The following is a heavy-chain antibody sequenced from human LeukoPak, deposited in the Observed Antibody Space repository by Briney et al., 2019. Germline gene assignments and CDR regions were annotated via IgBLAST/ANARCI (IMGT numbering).Heavy chain of an antibody. CDR1: GGSISSGTYY. D-gene: IGHD6-13*01. Sequence: SEILSLTCAVSGGSISSGTYYWGWIRQPPGKGLEWIGSIYYSGSTYYNPSLKSRVTISVDTSKNQFSLKLSSVTAADTAVYYCARDLRQQLGSDAFDIWGQGTMVTVSS. CDR3: ARDLRQQLGSDAFDI. V-gene: IGHV4-39*02. CDR2: IYYSGST. J-gene: IGHJ3*02.